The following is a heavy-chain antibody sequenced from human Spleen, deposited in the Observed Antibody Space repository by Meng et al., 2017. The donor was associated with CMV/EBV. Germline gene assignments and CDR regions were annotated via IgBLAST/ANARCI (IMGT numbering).Heavy chain of an antibody. D-gene: IGHD1-26*01. Sequence: SETLSLTCTVSGASVINNIWAWVRQSPGKGLEWIASIYSTRRTWYNPSLQSRVSISLDTSNNQFSLNLNFMTAADTAMYFCTRDIDDHGALFDFWGQGMLVTVSS. CDR1: GASVINNI. J-gene: IGHJ4*02. CDR3: TRDIDDHGALFDF. CDR2: IYSTRRT. V-gene: IGHV4-39*07.